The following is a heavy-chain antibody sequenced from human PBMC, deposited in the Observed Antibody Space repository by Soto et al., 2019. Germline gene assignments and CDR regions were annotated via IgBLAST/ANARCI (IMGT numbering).Heavy chain of an antibody. Sequence: QVQLVQSGAEVKEPGASVKVSCKASGYTFTSHTIHWARQAPGQGLEWMGWIIVSHGRPRIAPHFQGRVTLTTDTSATTAYMELNSLTSEDTAVYCCAREPEDGVPGDFWGQGTLVVVSS. CDR1: GYTFTSHT. D-gene: IGHD3-3*01. V-gene: IGHV1-3*01. CDR2: IIVSHGRP. CDR3: AREPEDGVPGDF. J-gene: IGHJ4*02.